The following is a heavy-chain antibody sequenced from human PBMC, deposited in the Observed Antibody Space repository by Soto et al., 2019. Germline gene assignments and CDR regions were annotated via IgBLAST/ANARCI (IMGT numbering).Heavy chain of an antibody. V-gene: IGHV1-2*04. CDR3: ARVVYCSGGSCLRGMDV. CDR1: GYTFTGYY. J-gene: IGHJ6*02. CDR2: INPNSGGT. Sequence: ASVKVSCKASGYTFTGYYMHWVRQAPGQGLEWMGWINPNSGGTNYAQKFQGWVTRTRDTSISTAYMELSRLRSDDTAVYYCARVVYCSGGSCLRGMDVWGQGTTVTVSS. D-gene: IGHD2-15*01.